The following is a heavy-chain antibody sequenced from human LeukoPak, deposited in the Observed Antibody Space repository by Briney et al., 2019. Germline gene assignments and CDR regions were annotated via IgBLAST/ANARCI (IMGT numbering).Heavy chain of an antibody. CDR3: ARASSGWYGVDY. CDR2: IYYSGST. V-gene: IGHV4-59*01. CDR1: GGSISSYY. Sequence: SSETLSLTCTVSGGSISSYYWSWIRQPPGKGLEWIGYIYYSGSTNYNPSLKSRVTISVDTSKNQFSLKLSSVTAADTAVCYCARASSGWYGVDYWGQGTLVTVSS. D-gene: IGHD6-19*01. J-gene: IGHJ4*02.